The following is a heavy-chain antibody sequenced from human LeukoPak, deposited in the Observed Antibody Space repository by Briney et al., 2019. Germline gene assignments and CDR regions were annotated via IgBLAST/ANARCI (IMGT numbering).Heavy chain of an antibody. CDR1: GFTFRSYS. V-gene: IGHV3-21*04. Sequence: GGPLRLSCAASGFTFRSYSMNGVRKAPGKGLEWVSSISSSRGSIYYADLVKGRFTVSRDTAKNSLYLQMNSLSAEDTAVYYCARLWNYFSTWGQRTLVTVSS. J-gene: IGHJ4*02. D-gene: IGHD1-1*01. CDR2: ISSSRGSI. CDR3: ARLWNYFST.